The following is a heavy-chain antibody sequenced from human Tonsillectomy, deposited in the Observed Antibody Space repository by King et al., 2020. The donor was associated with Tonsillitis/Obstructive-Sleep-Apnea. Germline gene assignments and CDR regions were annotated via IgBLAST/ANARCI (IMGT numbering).Heavy chain of an antibody. Sequence: VQLQQWGAGLLKPSETLSLTCAVYGGSFSGYYWSWIRQPPGKGLEWIGEINHSGSTNYNPSLKSRVTISVDTSKNQFSLKLRSVTAADTAVYYCARGYNYFAYWGQGTLVTVSS. CDR1: GGSFSGYY. CDR3: ARGYNYFAY. V-gene: IGHV4-34*01. D-gene: IGHD1-1*01. J-gene: IGHJ4*02. CDR2: INHSGST.